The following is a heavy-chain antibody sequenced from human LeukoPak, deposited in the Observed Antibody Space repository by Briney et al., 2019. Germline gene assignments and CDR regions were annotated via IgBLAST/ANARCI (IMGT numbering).Heavy chain of an antibody. CDR1: GFTFSNYA. Sequence: PGGSLRLSCAASGFTFSNYAMNWVRQAPGKGLEWVSSISGDSTDIYYADSVKGRFIISRDNAKNSLYLQMNSLRAEDTAVYYCARAKPKNMVRGLIMRRESRYYFDYWGQGTLVTVSS. V-gene: IGHV3-21*01. D-gene: IGHD3-10*01. CDR3: ARAKPKNMVRGLIMRRESRYYFDY. J-gene: IGHJ4*02. CDR2: ISGDSTDI.